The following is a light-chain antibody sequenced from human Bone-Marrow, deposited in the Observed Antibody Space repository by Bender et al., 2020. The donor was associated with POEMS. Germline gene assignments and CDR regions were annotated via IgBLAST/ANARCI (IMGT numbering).Light chain of an antibody. CDR1: SSDVGDYDY. Sequence: QSALTQPASVSGSPGQSITISCTGTSSDVGDYDYVSWYRQHPGKAPELMIYGVTNRPSGVSGRFSASKSGNTASLTISGLQADDEADYYCCSYAGSSTVIFGGGTKLTVL. CDR3: CSYAGSSTVI. CDR2: GVT. J-gene: IGLJ2*01. V-gene: IGLV2-14*01.